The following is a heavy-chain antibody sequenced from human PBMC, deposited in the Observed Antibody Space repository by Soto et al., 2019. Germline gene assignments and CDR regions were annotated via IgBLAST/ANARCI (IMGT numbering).Heavy chain of an antibody. Sequence: GGSLRLSCVASGFDFRSYEMNWVRHAPGKGLEWVSNIRANDDSIYYADSVKGRVSVSRDNAKNSLFLEMNSLRVDDTAVYYCARETLRDAIDIWGQGTMVTVSS. V-gene: IGHV3-48*03. CDR2: IRANDDSI. J-gene: IGHJ3*02. CDR3: ARETLRDAIDI. CDR1: GFDFRSYE.